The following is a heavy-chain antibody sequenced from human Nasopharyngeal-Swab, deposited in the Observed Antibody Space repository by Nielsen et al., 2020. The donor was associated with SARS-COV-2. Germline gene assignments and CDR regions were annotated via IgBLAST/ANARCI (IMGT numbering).Heavy chain of an antibody. V-gene: IGHV3-21*04. J-gene: IGHJ4*02. Sequence: PGKGLEWVSSISSSSSYIYYADSVKGRFTISRDNAKNSLYLQMNSLRAEDTAVYYCAKDGAGVYYFDYWGQGTLVTVSS. D-gene: IGHD1-26*01. CDR2: ISSSSSYI. CDR3: AKDGAGVYYFDY.